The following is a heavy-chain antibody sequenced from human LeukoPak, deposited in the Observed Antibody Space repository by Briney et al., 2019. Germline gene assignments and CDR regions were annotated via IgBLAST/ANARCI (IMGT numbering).Heavy chain of an antibody. D-gene: IGHD3-22*01. CDR3: ARDPYYYDSSGYS. J-gene: IGHJ4*02. CDR1: GGSISSSSYY. CDR2: IYYSGST. Sequence: SETLSLTCTVSGGSISSSSYYWGWIRQPPGEGLEWIGSIYYSGSTYYNPSLKSRVTISVDTSKNQFSLKLSSVTAADTAVYYCARDPYYYDSSGYSWGQGTLVTVSS. V-gene: IGHV4-39*02.